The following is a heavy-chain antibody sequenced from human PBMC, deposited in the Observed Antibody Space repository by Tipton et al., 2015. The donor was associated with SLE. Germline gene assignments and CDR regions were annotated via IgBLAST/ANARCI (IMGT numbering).Heavy chain of an antibody. V-gene: IGHV3-33*01. J-gene: IGHJ6*03. CDR1: GFSFGDFA. CDR3: ARGMITGTNYYYMDV. Sequence: SLRLSCTASGFSFGDFAMNWVRQAPGKGLEWVAVIWYDGSTKYYADSVKGRFIISRDNSKNTLYLQMNSLRAEDTAVYFCARGMITGTNYYYMDVWGRGTTVTVSS. CDR2: IWYDGSTK. D-gene: IGHD1-7*01.